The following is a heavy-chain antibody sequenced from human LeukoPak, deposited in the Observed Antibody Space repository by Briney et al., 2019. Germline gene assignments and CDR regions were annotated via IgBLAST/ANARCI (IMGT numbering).Heavy chain of an antibody. J-gene: IGHJ4*02. D-gene: IGHD3-9*01. CDR1: GFTFSSDS. Sequence: KPGGSLRLSCAASGFTFSSDSMNWGRQAPGKGRGWGSSISSRSSYIYYADSVKGRFTISRDNAKNSLYLQMNSLRAEDTAVYYCARSTLTGYYLFDYWGQGTLVTVSS. V-gene: IGHV3-21*01. CDR2: ISSRSSYI. CDR3: ARSTLTGYYLFDY.